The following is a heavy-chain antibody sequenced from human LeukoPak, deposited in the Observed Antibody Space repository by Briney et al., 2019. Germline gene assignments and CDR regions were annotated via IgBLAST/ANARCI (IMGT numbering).Heavy chain of an antibody. Sequence: SETLSLTCAVYGGSFSGYYWSWIRQPPGKGLEWIGEINHSGSTNYNPSLKSRVTISVDKSKNQFSLKLSSVTAADTAVYYCARDRGGSYEGPFDYWGQGTLVTVSS. D-gene: IGHD1-26*01. J-gene: IGHJ4*02. CDR2: INHSGST. V-gene: IGHV4-34*01. CDR3: ARDRGGSYEGPFDY. CDR1: GGSFSGYY.